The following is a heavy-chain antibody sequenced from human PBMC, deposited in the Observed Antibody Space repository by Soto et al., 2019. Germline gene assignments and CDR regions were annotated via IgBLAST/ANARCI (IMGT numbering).Heavy chain of an antibody. D-gene: IGHD4-17*01. CDR1: GFTFSDYG. J-gene: IGHJ4*02. Sequence: EVPLLESGGGLVQPGGSLRLSCAASGFTFSDYGISWVRQAPGKGLEWVSAIIGPGDKAYYADSVKGRFTISRDNSNHTVYLQLNNLRAEDMAIYNCAKDRDYGDSSPFDCWGQGTLVTVSS. V-gene: IGHV3-23*01. CDR2: IIGPGDKA. CDR3: AKDRDYGDSSPFDC.